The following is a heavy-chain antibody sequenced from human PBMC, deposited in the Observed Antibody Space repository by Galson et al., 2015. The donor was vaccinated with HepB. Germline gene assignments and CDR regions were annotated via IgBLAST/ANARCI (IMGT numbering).Heavy chain of an antibody. Sequence: PALVKPTQTVTLTCTFSGVSLSTSGVGVGWIRQPPGKALEWLALIYWDDDKRYSPSLKSRLTTTKDTSKNQVVLTMTNMDPLDTATYYCAHRLGAYFDYWGQGTLVTVSS. J-gene: IGHJ4*02. D-gene: IGHD2-21*01. CDR3: AHRLGAYFDY. V-gene: IGHV2-5*02. CDR1: GVSLSTSGVG. CDR2: IYWDDDK.